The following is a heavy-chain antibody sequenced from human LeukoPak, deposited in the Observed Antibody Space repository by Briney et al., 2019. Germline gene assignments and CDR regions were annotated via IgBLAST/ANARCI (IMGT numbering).Heavy chain of an antibody. Sequence: PGGSLEISCKGPESHFANYWIGWVRRLPGRGLEGMGIASPAGSIIHYSPSFQGQVTISVDRSVSTAYLQWTSLKASDSAMYFCARRRYFDTYLDPWGQGTLVTVSS. CDR1: ESHFANYW. D-gene: IGHD2/OR15-2a*01. CDR3: ARRRYFDTYLDP. J-gene: IGHJ5*02. CDR2: ASPAGSII. V-gene: IGHV5-51*01.